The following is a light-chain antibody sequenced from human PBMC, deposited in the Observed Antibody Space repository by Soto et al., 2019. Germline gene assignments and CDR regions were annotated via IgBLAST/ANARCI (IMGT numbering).Light chain of an antibody. V-gene: IGLV2-23*02. CDR3: CSYAGSSTYV. CDR2: EVS. J-gene: IGLJ1*01. CDR1: SSDVGSDNL. Sequence: QSVLTQPASVSGSPGQSITISCTGTSSDVGSDNLVSWYQQHPGKAPKFIIYEVSQRPAGVSYRFSGSKSGNTAYLTISGLQAEDEADYYCCSYAGSSTYVFGTGTKLTGL.